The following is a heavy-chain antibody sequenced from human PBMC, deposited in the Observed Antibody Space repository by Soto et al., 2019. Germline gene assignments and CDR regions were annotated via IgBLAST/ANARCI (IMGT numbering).Heavy chain of an antibody. CDR2: INSDGSST. Sequence: GGSLRLSCAASGFTFSSYWMHWVRQAPGKGLVWVSRINSDGSSTSYADSVKGRFTISRDNAKNTLYLQMNSLRAEDTAVYYCARTQGIWFGIDYWGQGTLVTVSS. D-gene: IGHD3-10*01. J-gene: IGHJ4*02. V-gene: IGHV3-74*01. CDR1: GFTFSSYW. CDR3: ARTQGIWFGIDY.